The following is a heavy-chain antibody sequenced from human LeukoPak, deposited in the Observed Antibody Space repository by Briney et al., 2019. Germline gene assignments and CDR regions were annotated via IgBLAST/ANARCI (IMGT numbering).Heavy chain of an antibody. D-gene: IGHD2-21*01. CDR3: ARLFRGILDP. Sequence: GGSLRLSCTVSGFTVSTNSMSWVRQAPGKGLEWVSFIYSDNTHYSDSVKGRFTISRDNSKNTLYLQMNSLRAEDTAVYYCARLFRGILDPWGQGTLVTVSS. CDR1: GFTVSTNS. V-gene: IGHV3-53*01. CDR2: IYSDNT. J-gene: IGHJ5*02.